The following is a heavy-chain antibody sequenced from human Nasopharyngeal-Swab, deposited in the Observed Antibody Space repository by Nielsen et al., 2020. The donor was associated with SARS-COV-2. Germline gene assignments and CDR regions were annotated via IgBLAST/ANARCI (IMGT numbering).Heavy chain of an antibody. D-gene: IGHD3-10*01. CDR3: AKDYYGSGGAYYFDY. J-gene: IGHJ4*02. CDR1: GFTFNTYS. CDR2: ISSSSAYI. V-gene: IGHV3-21*01. Sequence: GESLKISCAASGFTFNTYSMNWVRQAPGKGLEWVSSISSSSAYIYYADPVKGRFTISRDNAKNSLYLQMNSLRAEDTAVYYCAKDYYGSGGAYYFDYWGQGTLVTASS.